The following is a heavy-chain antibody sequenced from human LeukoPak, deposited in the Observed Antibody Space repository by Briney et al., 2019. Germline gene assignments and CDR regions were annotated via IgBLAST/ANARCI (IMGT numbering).Heavy chain of an antibody. CDR1: GYTFTSYD. J-gene: IGHJ6*02. CDR2: MNPNSGNT. CDR3: ARPGSATVTTRKYRTYYYYYGMDV. D-gene: IGHD4-17*01. Sequence: ASVKVSCKASGYTFTSYDINWVRQATGQGLEWMGWMNPNSGNTGYAQKFQGRVTMTRNTSISTAYMELSSLRSEDTAVYYCARPGSATVTTRKYRTYYYYYGMDVWGQGTTVTVSS. V-gene: IGHV1-8*01.